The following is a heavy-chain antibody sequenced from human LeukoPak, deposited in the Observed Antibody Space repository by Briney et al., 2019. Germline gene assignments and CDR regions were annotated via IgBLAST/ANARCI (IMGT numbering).Heavy chain of an antibody. CDR2: INPNSGGT. J-gene: IGHJ4*02. CDR1: GYTFTGYY. Sequence: SVKVSCKTSGYTFTGYYMHWVRQARGQRLDWVGWINPNSGGTNYPHKLQGRLTMTRATSISTAYMELSRLRSDDTAVYYCARVPNYDSSGYYPFDYWGQGTLVTVSS. CDR3: ARVPNYDSSGYYPFDY. V-gene: IGHV1-2*02. D-gene: IGHD3-22*01.